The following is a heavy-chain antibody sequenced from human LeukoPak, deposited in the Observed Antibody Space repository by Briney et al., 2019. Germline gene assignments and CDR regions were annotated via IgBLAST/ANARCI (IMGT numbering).Heavy chain of an antibody. CDR1: GGSFSGYY. J-gene: IGHJ4*02. CDR2: INHSGST. CDR3: ARRAPGKRMYYYDSSGYYYPY. Sequence: SETLSLTCAVYGGSFSGYYWSWIRQPPGKGLEWIGEINHSGSTNYNPSLKSRVTISVDTSKNQFSLKLSSVTAADTAVYYCARRAPGKRMYYYDSSGYYYPYWGQGTLVTVSS. V-gene: IGHV4-34*01. D-gene: IGHD3-22*01.